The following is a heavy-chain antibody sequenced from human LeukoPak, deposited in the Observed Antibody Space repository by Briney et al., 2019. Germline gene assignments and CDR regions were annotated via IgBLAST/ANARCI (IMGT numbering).Heavy chain of an antibody. Sequence: GASVKVSCKASGYTFTGYYMHWVRQAPGQGLEWMGWINPNSGGTNYAQKFQGRVTMTRDTSISTAYMELSRLRPDDTAVYYCARAAITMVRGAFGYWGQGSLVTVSS. D-gene: IGHD3-10*01. CDR1: GYTFTGYY. V-gene: IGHV1-2*02. J-gene: IGHJ4*02. CDR3: ARAAITMVRGAFGY. CDR2: INPNSGGT.